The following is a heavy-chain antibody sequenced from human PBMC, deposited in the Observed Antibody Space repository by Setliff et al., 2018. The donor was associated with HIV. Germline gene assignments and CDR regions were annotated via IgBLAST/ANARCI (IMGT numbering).Heavy chain of an antibody. CDR3: AREGFSGWYLNY. J-gene: IGHJ4*02. V-gene: IGHV3-20*04. CDR1: GFTFGDYG. D-gene: IGHD6-19*01. CDR2: INWNGGST. Sequence: GGSLRLSCAASGFTFGDYGMSWVRQAPGKGLEWVSGINWNGGSTGYADSAKGRFTISRDNAKNSLYLQINSLRAEDTALYYCAREGFSGWYLNYWGQGTLVTVSS.